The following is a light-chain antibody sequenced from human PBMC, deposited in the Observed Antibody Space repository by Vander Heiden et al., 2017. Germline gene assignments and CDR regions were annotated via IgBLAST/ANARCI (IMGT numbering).Light chain of an antibody. CDR1: QSVSSY. J-gene: IGKJ4*01. Sequence: SEFTQSPATLPLFPGERATLTCRASQSVSSYLAWYQQKPGQAPRLLIYAASTMPTGIPARFGGSGSGTEFTLTISSLEPEDFAAYYCQQRSNWPLTFGGGTKVEIK. CDR3: QQRSNWPLT. V-gene: IGKV3-11*01. CDR2: AAS.